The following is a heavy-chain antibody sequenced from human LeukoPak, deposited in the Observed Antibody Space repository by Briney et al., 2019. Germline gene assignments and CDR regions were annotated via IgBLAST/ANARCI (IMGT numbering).Heavy chain of an antibody. CDR2: IIPIFGTA. Sequence: SAKVSCKASGGTFSSYAISWVRQAPGQGLEWMGGIIPIFGTANYAQKFQGRVTITADESTSTAYMELSSLRSEDTAVYYCARGSPALIVVGEGFDPWGQGTLVTVSS. V-gene: IGHV1-69*01. CDR1: GGTFSSYA. D-gene: IGHD2-15*01. CDR3: ARGSPALIVVGEGFDP. J-gene: IGHJ5*02.